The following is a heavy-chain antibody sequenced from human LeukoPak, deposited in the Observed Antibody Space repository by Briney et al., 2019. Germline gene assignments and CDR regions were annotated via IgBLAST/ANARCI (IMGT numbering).Heavy chain of an antibody. CDR2: ITGSGGST. D-gene: IGHD2-21*01. CDR3: AKDQVISGSEASDI. J-gene: IGHJ3*02. Sequence: PGGSLRLSCATSQFKFNNYGMTWVRQAPGKGLEWVSSITGSGGSTEYADSVQGRFTISRDNSKNTLYLQMNSLRAEDTAVYYCAKDQVISGSEASDIWGQGTMVTVSS. CDR1: QFKFNNYG. V-gene: IGHV3-23*01.